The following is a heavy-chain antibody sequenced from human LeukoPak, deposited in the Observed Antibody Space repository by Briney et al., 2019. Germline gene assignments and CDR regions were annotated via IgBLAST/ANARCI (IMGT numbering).Heavy chain of an antibody. Sequence: SETLSLTCTVSGGSMSSSSYYWGWIRQPPGKGLEWIGSIYYSGSTYYNPSLKSRVTISVDTSKNQFSLKLSSVTAADTAVYYCARLPTVTFFDYWGQGTLVTVSP. V-gene: IGHV4-39*01. CDR3: ARLPTVTFFDY. D-gene: IGHD4-17*01. J-gene: IGHJ4*02. CDR1: GGSMSSSSYY. CDR2: IYYSGST.